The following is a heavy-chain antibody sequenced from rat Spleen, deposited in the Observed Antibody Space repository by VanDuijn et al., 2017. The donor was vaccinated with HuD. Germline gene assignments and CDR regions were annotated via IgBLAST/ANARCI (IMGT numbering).Heavy chain of an antibody. V-gene: IGHV5-17*01. CDR3: TRGDYGFTRLVAY. D-gene: IGHD1-11*01. J-gene: IGHJ3*01. CDR2: IIYDGSKT. Sequence: EVQVVESGGGLVQPGRSLKLSCAASGFSFRDYAMAWVRQVPRKGLEWVATIIYDGSKTYYRDSVKGRFTISRDPAQNTLYLQMNSLRSEDTATYYGTRGDYGFTRLVAYWGQGTLVSVSS. CDR1: GFSFRDYA.